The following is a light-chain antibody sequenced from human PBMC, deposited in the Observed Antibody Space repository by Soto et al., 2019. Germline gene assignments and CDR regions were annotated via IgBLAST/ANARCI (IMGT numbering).Light chain of an antibody. V-gene: IGLV2-14*01. Sequence: QSALTQPASVSGSPGQSITISCTGTSSDVGGYNYVSWYQQHPGKAPKLMIYEVSNRPSGVSNRFSGSKSGNTASLTISGLQAEDEADYDCSSYTSISTHVVFGGGTKLTVL. CDR1: SSDVGGYNY. J-gene: IGLJ2*01. CDR3: SSYTSISTHVV. CDR2: EVS.